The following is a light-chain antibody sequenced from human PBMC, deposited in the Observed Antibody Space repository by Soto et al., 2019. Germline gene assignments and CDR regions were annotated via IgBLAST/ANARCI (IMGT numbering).Light chain of an antibody. V-gene: IGKV2-28*01. Sequence: DIVMTHSPLSLSVTPGEPPSLSCRSSQSLLHSNGYNDLDWYLQKPGQSPLLLIYLGSNRASGVPDRFSASGSGTDFTLKISRVEAEDVGVYYCMQAVQTPPTFGGGTKVDIK. CDR3: MQAVQTPPT. CDR2: LGS. J-gene: IGKJ4*01. CDR1: QSLLHSNGYND.